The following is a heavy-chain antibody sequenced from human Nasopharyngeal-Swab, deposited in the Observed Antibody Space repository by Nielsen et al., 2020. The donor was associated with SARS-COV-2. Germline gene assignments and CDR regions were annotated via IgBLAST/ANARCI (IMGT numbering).Heavy chain of an antibody. V-gene: IGHV3-30*02. J-gene: IGHJ6*03. D-gene: IGHD7-27*01. CDR3: AKENWGGNMTYYYYYYMDV. CDR2: IRYDGSNK. CDR1: GFIFSSFA. Sequence: GESLKISCEASGFIFSSFAMHWVRQAPGKGLEWVAFIRYDGSNKYYANSVKGRFTISRDNSKNTLYLQMNSLRAEDTAVYYCAKENWGGNMTYYYYYYMDVWGKGTTVTVSS.